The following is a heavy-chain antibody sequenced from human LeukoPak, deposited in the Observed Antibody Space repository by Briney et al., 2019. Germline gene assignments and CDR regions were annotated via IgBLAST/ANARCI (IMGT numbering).Heavy chain of an antibody. CDR3: ARAGSAWPHYVFDF. D-gene: IGHD6-19*01. J-gene: IGHJ3*01. Sequence: SKTLSLTCTVSGGSISNNNYYWGWIRQPPGKGLEWIGNVYYSGSTYYTPSLKSRVTISVDASKSQFSLKLTSVTAADTAVYYCARAGSAWPHYVFDFWGQGTMVTVSS. V-gene: IGHV4-39*07. CDR1: GGSISNNNYY. CDR2: VYYSGST.